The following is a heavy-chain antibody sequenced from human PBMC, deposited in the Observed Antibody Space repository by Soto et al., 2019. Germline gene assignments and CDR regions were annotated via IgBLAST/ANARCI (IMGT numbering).Heavy chain of an antibody. Sequence: GGSLRLSCAASGFTFSNAWMSWVRQAPGKGLEWVGRIKSKTDGGTADYAAPVKGRFTISRDVSKNTLYLQMNSLKTEDTAVYYCTTEIVVVVAATNYFDYWGQGTLVTVSS. D-gene: IGHD2-15*01. J-gene: IGHJ4*02. CDR2: IKSKTDGGTA. CDR3: TTEIVVVVAATNYFDY. CDR1: GFTFSNAW. V-gene: IGHV3-15*01.